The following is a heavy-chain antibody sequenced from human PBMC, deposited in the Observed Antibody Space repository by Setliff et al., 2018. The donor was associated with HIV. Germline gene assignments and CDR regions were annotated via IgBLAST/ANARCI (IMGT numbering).Heavy chain of an antibody. CDR3: VRDRALRFSRSPSLHYFDV. J-gene: IGHJ4*01. V-gene: IGHV4-38-2*02. Sequence: PSETLSLTCLVFGYSINDGYHWGWIRQSPRKGLEWIGSIYNSGRASYNPSRRSRASLSIDTSKNRFSLRLNPVTAADTAVYYCVRDRALRFSRSPSLHYFDVWGQGILVTVSS. CDR2: IYNSGRA. CDR1: GYSINDGYH.